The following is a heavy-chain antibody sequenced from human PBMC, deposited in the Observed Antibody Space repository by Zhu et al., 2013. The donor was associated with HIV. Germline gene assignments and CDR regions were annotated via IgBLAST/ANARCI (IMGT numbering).Heavy chain of an antibody. J-gene: IGHJ6*02. V-gene: IGHV1-69*02. Sequence: QVQLVQSGAEVKKPGSSVKVSCKASGGTFSSYTISWVRQAPGQGLEWMGRIIPILGIANYAQKFQGRVTMTRDTSTSTVYMELSSLRSEDTAVYYCARGDCSSTSCYVPDYYYYYGMDVWG. CDR2: IIPILGIA. CDR3: ARGDCSSTSCYVPDYYYYYGMDV. CDR1: GGTFSSYT. D-gene: IGHD2-2*01.